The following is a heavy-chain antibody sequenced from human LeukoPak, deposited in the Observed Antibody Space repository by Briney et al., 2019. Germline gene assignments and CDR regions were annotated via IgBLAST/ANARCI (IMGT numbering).Heavy chain of an antibody. CDR2: IWYDGSKK. V-gene: IGHV3-33*01. J-gene: IGHJ5*02. CDR3: ARLIGWSRFDP. CDR1: GFTFSSYG. D-gene: IGHD6-19*01. Sequence: GGSLRLSCAASGFTFSSYGMHWVRQAPGKGLEWVVLIWYDGSKKYYADSVKRRFNISRHNSKNTLHLQMNSLRAEDTAVFYCARLIGWSRFDPWGQGALVTVSS.